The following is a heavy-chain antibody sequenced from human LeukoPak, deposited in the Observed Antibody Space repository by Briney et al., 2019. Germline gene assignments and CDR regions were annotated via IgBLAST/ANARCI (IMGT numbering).Heavy chain of an antibody. CDR2: ISSRSTYI. D-gene: IGHD3-10*01. CDR3: ARELLDGSGSTPFDY. V-gene: IGHV3-21*01. J-gene: IGHJ4*02. CDR1: GFTFSSYS. Sequence: GGSLRLSCAASGFTFSSYSMNWVRQAPGKGLEWVSSISSRSTYIYYADSVKGRFTISRDNAKNSLFLQMNSLRAGDTALYYCARELLDGSGSTPFDYWGQGTLVTVSS.